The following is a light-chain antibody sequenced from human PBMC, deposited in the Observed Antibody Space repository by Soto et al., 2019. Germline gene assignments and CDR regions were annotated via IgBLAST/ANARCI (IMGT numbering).Light chain of an antibody. V-gene: IGLV2-14*01. CDR1: SSDVGTYNF. CDR2: EVS. Sequence: QSALTQPASVSGSPGQSITISFTGTSSDVGTYNFVSWYQQHPGKVPKLVMYEVSNRPSGVPNRFFGSKSGNRASLTIPGLHAEEKADYYCCSNTRGSPWVLGGGTKLTVL. CDR3: CSNTRGSPWV. J-gene: IGLJ3*02.